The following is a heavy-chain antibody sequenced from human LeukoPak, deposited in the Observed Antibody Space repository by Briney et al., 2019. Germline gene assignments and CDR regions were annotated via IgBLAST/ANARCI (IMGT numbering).Heavy chain of an antibody. CDR3: IRGGVYFSVIDAFGN. CDR1: GFTFRDYD. CDR2: IGIRDDT. Sequence: AGTLSLSCAASGFTFRDYDRHWIRQVPGRGLEWVSAIGIRDDTHYPDSVKGRFTISRDNAKNSLYLQMNTLTDADTAMYYCIRGGVYFSVIDAFGNWGQGTMVTVSS. J-gene: IGHJ3*02. V-gene: IGHV3-13*01. D-gene: IGHD3-9*01.